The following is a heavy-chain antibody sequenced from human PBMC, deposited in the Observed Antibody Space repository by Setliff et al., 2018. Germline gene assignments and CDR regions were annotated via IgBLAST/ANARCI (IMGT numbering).Heavy chain of an antibody. CDR1: GGTFSSYA. CDR2: IIPIFGTA. CDR3: ARALLPIYDYSNYEEENYACDI. J-gene: IGHJ3*02. V-gene: IGHV1-69*06. D-gene: IGHD4-4*01. Sequence: SVKVSCKASGGTFSSYAISWVRQAPGQGLEWMGRIIPIFGTANYAQKFQGRVTITADKSTSTAYMELSSLRSEDTAVYYCARALLPIYDYSNYEEENYACDIWGQGTMVTVS.